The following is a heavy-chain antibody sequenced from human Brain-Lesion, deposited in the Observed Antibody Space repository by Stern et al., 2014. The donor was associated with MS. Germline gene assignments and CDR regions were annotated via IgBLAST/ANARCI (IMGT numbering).Heavy chain of an antibody. D-gene: IGHD2-15*01. CDR2: IFSTGET. CDR1: GFSLSNAAMG. J-gene: IGHJ4*02. V-gene: IGHV2-26*01. CDR3: ARMREYCSGGICFAGYYDS. Sequence: QVPLGESGPVLVKPTETLTLTCSVSGFSLSNAAMGVSRIRQPPGKALECLAHIFSTGETAYSTSLKSRLTISKDTSRSQVVLTMTNMDPVDTATYYCARMREYCSGGICFAGYYDSWGQGTLVTVSS.